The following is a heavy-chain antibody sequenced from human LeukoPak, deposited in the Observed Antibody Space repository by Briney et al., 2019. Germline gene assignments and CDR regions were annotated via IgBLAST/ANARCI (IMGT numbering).Heavy chain of an antibody. V-gene: IGHV4-59*01. J-gene: IGHJ6*02. D-gene: IGHD6-13*01. CDR3: ARGFSSSWYYYAMDV. CDR2: IYYSGNT. Sequence: SETLSLTCTVSGGSISSYYWSWIRQPPGKGLEYIRHIYYSGNTNNPSLKSRVTISVDTSKNQFSLKLTSVTSADTAVYYCARGFSSSWYYYAMDVWGQGTTVTVS. CDR1: GGSISSYY.